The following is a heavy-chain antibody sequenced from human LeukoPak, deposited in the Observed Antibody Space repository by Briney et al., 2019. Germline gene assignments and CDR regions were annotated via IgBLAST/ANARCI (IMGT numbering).Heavy chain of an antibody. CDR3: TRGRGSTSFKFDP. D-gene: IGHD2/OR15-2a*01. CDR2: VDPKNGNR. V-gene: IGHV1-8*01. J-gene: IGHJ5*02. CDR1: GYTFSSYD. Sequence: ASVKVSCKASGYTFSSYDITWVRQAPGQGLEWMGWVDPKNGNRGYAPKFYGRLTMTRNASINTAYMELTTLRSEDTAVYYCTRGRGSTSFKFDPWGQGTLVTVSS.